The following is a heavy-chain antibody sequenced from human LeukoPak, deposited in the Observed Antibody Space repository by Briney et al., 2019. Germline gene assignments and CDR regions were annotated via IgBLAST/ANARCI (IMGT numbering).Heavy chain of an antibody. V-gene: IGHV3-33*01. CDR2: IWYDGSKK. D-gene: IGHD3-3*01. Sequence: PGGSLRLSCAVSGFTFSSYGMHWVRQAPGKGLEWVAVIWYDGSKKYHADSVKGRFPISRDDSKNTLYLQMNNLRAEDTAVYYCARDGGIGLDYWGQGTLVSVSS. J-gene: IGHJ4*02. CDR1: GFTFSSYG. CDR3: ARDGGIGLDY.